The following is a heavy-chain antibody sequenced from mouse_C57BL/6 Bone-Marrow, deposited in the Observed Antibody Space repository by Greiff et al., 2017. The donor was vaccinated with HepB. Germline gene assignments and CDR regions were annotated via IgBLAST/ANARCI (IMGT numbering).Heavy chain of an antibody. Sequence: EVKLMESGGDLVKPGGSLKLSCAASGFTFSSYGMSWVRQTPDKRLEWVATISSGGSYTYYQDSVKGRFTITRDNAKNTLYLQMSSLKSEDTAMYYCARIYYYGSFPDYWGQGTTLTVSS. D-gene: IGHD1-1*01. CDR3: ARIYYYGSFPDY. J-gene: IGHJ2*01. CDR2: ISSGGSYT. V-gene: IGHV5-6*01. CDR1: GFTFSSYG.